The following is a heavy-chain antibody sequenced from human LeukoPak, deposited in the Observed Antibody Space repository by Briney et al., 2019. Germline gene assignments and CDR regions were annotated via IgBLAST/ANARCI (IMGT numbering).Heavy chain of an antibody. J-gene: IGHJ6*02. CDR2: IRSSSSSI. Sequence: GGSLRLSCAASGSILNSYTMNWVRQPPGKGLEWVSAIRSSSSSIYYADSVKGRFTISRDNAQNSVFLQMNSLRAEDTAVYYCTRDGQYYGMDVWGQGTTVTVSS. CDR3: TRDGQYYGMDV. CDR1: GSILNSYT. V-gene: IGHV3-21*01.